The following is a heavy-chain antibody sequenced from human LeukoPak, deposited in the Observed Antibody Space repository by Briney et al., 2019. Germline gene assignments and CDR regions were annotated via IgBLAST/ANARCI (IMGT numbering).Heavy chain of an antibody. CDR1: GFTFSSYG. D-gene: IGHD5-18*01. Sequence: GGSLRLSCAASGFTFSSYGMHWVRQAPGKGLEWVAVISYDGSNKYYADSVKGRFTISRDNSKNTLYLQMNSLRAEDTAVYYCVKARVRGYSSGYWGQGTLVTVSS. V-gene: IGHV3-30*18. CDR3: VKARVRGYSSGY. CDR2: ISYDGSNK. J-gene: IGHJ4*02.